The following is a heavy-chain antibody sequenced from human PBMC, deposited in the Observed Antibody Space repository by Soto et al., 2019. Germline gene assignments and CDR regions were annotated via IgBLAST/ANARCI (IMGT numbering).Heavy chain of an antibody. CDR2: INPKRGGT. CDR1: RYSFTHYH. J-gene: IGHJ6*02. CDR3: ARGDSTDCSNGVCSFFYNHDMDV. Sequence: ASVKVSCKASRYSFTHYHIHWVRQAPGQGLEWLGRINPKRGGTSTAQKFQGWVTMTTDTPISTASMELTRLTSDDTAIYYCARGDSTDCSNGVCSFFYNHDMDVWGQGTTVTVSS. V-gene: IGHV1-2*04. D-gene: IGHD2-8*01.